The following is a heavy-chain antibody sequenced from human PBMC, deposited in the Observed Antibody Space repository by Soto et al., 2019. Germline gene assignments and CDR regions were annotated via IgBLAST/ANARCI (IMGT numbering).Heavy chain of an antibody. CDR2: VKSTTDGGTT. V-gene: IGHV3-15*07. CDR1: GFGFTNSW. CDR3: TSAGQYCTSTTCKAY. D-gene: IGHD2-2*01. Sequence: EVRVVESGGGLVKPGGSLRLSCAASGFGFTNSWMNWVRQAPGKGLEWVGRVKSTTDGGTTNYAAPVQGRFTISRDDSKTTLHLQMTSLKTEETAVYYCTSAGQYCTSTTCKAYWGQGTPVTVSS. J-gene: IGHJ4*02.